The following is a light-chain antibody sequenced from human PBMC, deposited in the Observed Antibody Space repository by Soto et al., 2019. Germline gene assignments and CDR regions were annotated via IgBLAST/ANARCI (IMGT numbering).Light chain of an antibody. CDR1: NSNIGNNF. Sequence: QSVLTQPPSTSGPPGQRVTISCSGSNSNIGNNFVFWYQHLPGTAPKLLIYSHNQRPSGVPDRFSGSTSGTSASLAIAGLQAEDEADYSCQSYDSSLSIWVFGGGTKLTVL. J-gene: IGLJ3*02. CDR2: SHN. V-gene: IGLV1-47*02. CDR3: QSYDSSLSIWV.